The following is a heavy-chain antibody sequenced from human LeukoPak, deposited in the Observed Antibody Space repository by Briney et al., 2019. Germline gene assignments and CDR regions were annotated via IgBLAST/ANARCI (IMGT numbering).Heavy chain of an antibody. Sequence: SETLSLTCTVSGGSISSGGYYWSWIRQHPGKGLEWIGYIYYSGSTYYNPSLKSRVTISVDTSKNQFSLKLSSVTAADTAVYYCARQRPMRGDAFDIWGQGTMVTVSS. V-gene: IGHV4-31*03. CDR3: ARQRPMRGDAFDI. CDR2: IYYSGST. J-gene: IGHJ3*02. CDR1: GGSISSGGYY. D-gene: IGHD6-25*01.